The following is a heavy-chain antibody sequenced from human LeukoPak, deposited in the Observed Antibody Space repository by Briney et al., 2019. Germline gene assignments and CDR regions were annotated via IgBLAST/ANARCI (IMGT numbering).Heavy chain of an antibody. CDR2: MYSGGGT. CDR3: VREWLSSGADN. V-gene: IGHV3-66*01. D-gene: IGHD1-26*01. Sequence: GGSLRLSCAASGFTVRSNYMSWVRQAPGKGLEWVSVMYSGGGTYYADSVKGRFTISRDNSKNTLYLQMNSLRAEDTAVYYCVREWLSSGADNWGQGSLVTVSS. CDR1: GFTVRSNY. J-gene: IGHJ4*02.